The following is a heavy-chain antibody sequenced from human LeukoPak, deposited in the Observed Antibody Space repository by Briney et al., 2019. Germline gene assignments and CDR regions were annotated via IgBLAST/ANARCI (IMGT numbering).Heavy chain of an antibody. Sequence: ASVTVSCKASGYTFTRYYMHWVRQAPGQGLEWMGWINPNSGGTNYAQKFQGRVTMTRDTSISTAYMELSRLRSDDTAVYYCARDGFDYYDSSGYCYDWGQGTLVTVSS. CDR2: INPNSGGT. V-gene: IGHV1-2*02. J-gene: IGHJ4*02. D-gene: IGHD3-22*01. CDR1: GYTFTRYY. CDR3: ARDGFDYYDSSGYCYD.